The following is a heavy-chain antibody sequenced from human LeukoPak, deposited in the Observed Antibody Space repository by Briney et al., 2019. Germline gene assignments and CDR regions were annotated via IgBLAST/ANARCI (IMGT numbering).Heavy chain of an antibody. CDR3: ARVPYDYVWGSYRYTLDY. J-gene: IGHJ4*02. Sequence: ASVTVSCRASGYTFTSYDINWVRQAPGQGLEWMGWMNPNSGNTGYAQKFQGRVTMTRNTSISTAYMELSSLRSEDTAVYYCARVPYDYVWGSYRYTLDYWGQGTLVTVSS. CDR2: MNPNSGNT. D-gene: IGHD3-16*02. CDR1: GYTFTSYD. V-gene: IGHV1-8*01.